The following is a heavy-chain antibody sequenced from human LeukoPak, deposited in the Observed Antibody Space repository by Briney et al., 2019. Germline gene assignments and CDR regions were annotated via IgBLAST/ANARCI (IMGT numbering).Heavy chain of an antibody. CDR1: GFTFSGSA. J-gene: IGHJ2*01. Sequence: QAGGSLKLSCAASGFTFSGSAMHWVRQASGKGLEWVGRIRSKANSYATAYAASVKGRFTISRDDSKNTAYLQMNSLRPEDTAVYYCAKGGDILTGYYLYWYFDLWGRGTLVTVSS. CDR2: IRSKANSYAT. V-gene: IGHV3-73*01. CDR3: AKGGDILTGYYLYWYFDL. D-gene: IGHD3-9*01.